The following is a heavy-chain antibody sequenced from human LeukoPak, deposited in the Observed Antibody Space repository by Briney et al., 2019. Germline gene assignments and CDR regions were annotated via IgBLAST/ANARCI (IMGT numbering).Heavy chain of an antibody. CDR1: GFTFRTYA. J-gene: IGHJ4*02. CDR3: ARDNILTGLT. CDR2: ISDSGGTT. V-gene: IGHV3-23*01. Sequence: GGSLRLSCVASGFTFRTYAMSWVRQAPGKGLEWVSGISDSGGTTYYVDSVKGRFTISRDNSKNTLYLQINSLRAEDTAVYYCARDNILTGLTGGQGTLVTVSS. D-gene: IGHD3-9*01.